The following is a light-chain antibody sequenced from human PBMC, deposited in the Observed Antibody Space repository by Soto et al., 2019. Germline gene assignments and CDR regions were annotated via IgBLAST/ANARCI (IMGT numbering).Light chain of an antibody. V-gene: IGKV1-39*01. Sequence: DIQMTQSPSALYVSVVXRXXXXRXISQNISSYLNWYQQKPGKAPKLLIYAASSLQSGVPSRFSGSGSGTDFTLTISSLQPEDFATYYCQQSYSTPLTFGGGTKVDIK. CDR1: QNISSY. CDR2: AAS. CDR3: QQSYSTPLT. J-gene: IGKJ4*01.